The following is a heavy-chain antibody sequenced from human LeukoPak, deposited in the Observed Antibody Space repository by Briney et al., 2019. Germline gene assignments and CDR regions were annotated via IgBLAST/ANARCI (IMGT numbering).Heavy chain of an antibody. CDR3: ARGDGDYFDY. D-gene: IGHD4-17*01. CDR1: EYSFTTHW. V-gene: IGHV5-51*01. CDR2: IFPSDSDT. J-gene: IGHJ4*02. Sequence: GESLKISCKGSEYSFTTHWIGWVRQMPGKGLQWMAIIFPSDSDTLYSPSFQGQVTISADKSISTAYLQWGSLKASDTAIYYCARGDGDYFDYWGQGTLVTVSS.